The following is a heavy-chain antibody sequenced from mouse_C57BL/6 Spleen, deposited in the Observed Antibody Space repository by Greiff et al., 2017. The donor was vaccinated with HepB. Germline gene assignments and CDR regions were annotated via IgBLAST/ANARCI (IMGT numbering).Heavy chain of an antibody. Sequence: QVQLKESGPELVKPGASVKISCKASGYSFTSYYIHWVKQRPGQGLEWIGWIYPGSGNTKYNEKFKGKATLTADTSSSTAYMQLSSLTSEDSAVYYCARGGNHYFDYWGQGTTLTVSS. V-gene: IGHV1-66*01. CDR3: ARGGNHYFDY. CDR1: GYSFTSYY. J-gene: IGHJ2*01. D-gene: IGHD2-1*01. CDR2: IYPGSGNT.